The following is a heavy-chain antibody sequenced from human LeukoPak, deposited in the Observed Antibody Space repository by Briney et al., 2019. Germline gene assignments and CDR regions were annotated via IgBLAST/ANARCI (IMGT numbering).Heavy chain of an antibody. CDR1: GFTFNMYW. Sequence: GGSLRLSCAASGFTFNMYWMTWVRQAPGKGLESVAYINKDGSDKYYVGSVKGRFTVSRDNAKNSLYLQMNSLRAEDTAVYYCARDDRGNWFDPWGQGTLVTVSS. CDR2: INKDGSDK. V-gene: IGHV3-7*01. D-gene: IGHD3-10*01. J-gene: IGHJ5*02. CDR3: ARDDRGNWFDP.